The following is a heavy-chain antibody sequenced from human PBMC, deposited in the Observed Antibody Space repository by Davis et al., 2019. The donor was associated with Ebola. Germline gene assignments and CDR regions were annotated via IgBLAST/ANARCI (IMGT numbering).Heavy chain of an antibody. V-gene: IGHV3-7*01. CDR3: ARLGGGYDFWAETYYYYYMDV. CDR1: EFTFSSYW. Sequence: GESLKISCAASEFTFSSYWMTWVRQAPGKGLEWVANIKQDGIEEYYVDSVRGRFTISRDNAKNSLYLQMNSLRAEDTTVYYCARLGGGYDFWAETYYYYYMDVWGKGTTVTVSS. CDR2: IKQDGIEE. J-gene: IGHJ6*03. D-gene: IGHD3-3*01.